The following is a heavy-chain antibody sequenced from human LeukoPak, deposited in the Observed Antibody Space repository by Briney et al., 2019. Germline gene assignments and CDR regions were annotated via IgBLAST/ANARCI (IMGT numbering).Heavy chain of an antibody. CDR1: GGTFSSYA. Sequence: SVKVSCKASGGTFSSYAISWVRQAPGQGLEWMGGIIPIFGTANYAQKFQGRVTITADESTSTAYMELSSLRSEDTAVYYCARDGEGIAAAGHWGQGTLVTVSS. CDR2: IIPIFGTA. D-gene: IGHD6-13*01. CDR3: ARDGEGIAAAGH. V-gene: IGHV1-69*01. J-gene: IGHJ4*02.